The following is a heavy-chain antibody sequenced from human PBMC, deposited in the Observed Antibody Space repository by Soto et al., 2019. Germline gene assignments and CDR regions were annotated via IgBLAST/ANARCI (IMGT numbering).Heavy chain of an antibody. CDR1: GGSISSSSYY. V-gene: IGHV4-39*01. J-gene: IGHJ6*03. CDR3: ARPKYGGNYYYYMDV. D-gene: IGHD4-17*01. CDR2: IYYSGST. Sequence: SETLSLTCTVSGGSISSSSYYWGWIRQPPGKGLEWIGSIYYSGSTYYNPSLKSRVTISVDTSKNQFSLKLSSVTAADTAVYYCARPKYGGNYYYYMDVWGKGTTVTVSS.